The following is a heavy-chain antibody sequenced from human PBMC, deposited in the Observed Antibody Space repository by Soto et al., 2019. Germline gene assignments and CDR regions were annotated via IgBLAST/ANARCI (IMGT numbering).Heavy chain of an antibody. CDR2: VNRGGRT. J-gene: IGHJ6*02. CDR1: GSAFSGYT. Sequence: PSETLSLTCGLSGSAFSGYTLSWVRQAPGGGLHWIGEVNRGGRTKYSPSLERRLTISVATSRNQASLELKSVTAADTAIYYCAKFMADNVWGSYRYLDVWGQGTMVTVSS. CDR3: AKFMADNVWGSYRYLDV. V-gene: IGHV4-34*01. D-gene: IGHD3-16*02.